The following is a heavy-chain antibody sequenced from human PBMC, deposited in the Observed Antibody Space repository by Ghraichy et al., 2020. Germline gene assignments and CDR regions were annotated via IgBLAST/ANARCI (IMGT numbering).Heavy chain of an antibody. J-gene: IGHJ6*02. CDR1: GFTFSSYS. D-gene: IGHD4-23*01. Sequence: LSLTCAASGFTFSSYSMNWVRQAPGKGLEWVAYITSSSRFISYADSMKGRFTISRDNAKNSLDLQMKSLRDEDTAVYYCARGSTVVRYYYYAGMDVWGQGTTVTVSS. V-gene: IGHV3-48*02. CDR3: ARGSTVVRYYYYAGMDV. CDR2: ITSSSRFI.